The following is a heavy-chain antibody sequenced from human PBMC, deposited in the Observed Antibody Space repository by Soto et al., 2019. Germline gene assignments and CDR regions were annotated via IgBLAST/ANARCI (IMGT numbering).Heavy chain of an antibody. CDR3: APHTLDTGMPSGY. CDR2: IGGYKGNT. CDR1: GYTFTNYG. D-gene: IGHD5-18*01. Sequence: QVQLVQSGAEVREPGASVKVSCKASGYTFTNYGVSWVRQAPGQGLEWMGWIGGYKGNTNYAQKLQGRVTLTTDTFTGTAYMELRSLRSDDTAVYYCAPHTLDTGMPSGYWGQGTLVTVSS. J-gene: IGHJ4*02. V-gene: IGHV1-18*01.